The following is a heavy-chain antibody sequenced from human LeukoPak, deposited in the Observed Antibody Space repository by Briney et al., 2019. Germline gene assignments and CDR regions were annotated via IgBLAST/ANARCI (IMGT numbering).Heavy chain of an antibody. CDR2: INHSGST. V-gene: IGHV4-34*01. Sequence: SETLSLTCAVYGGSFSGYYWSWIRQPPGKGLEWIGEINHSGSTNYNPSLKSRVTISVDTSKNQFSLKLSSVTAADTAVYYCAREGCSSTSSYYYYYYYMDVWGKGTTVTVSS. J-gene: IGHJ6*03. CDR1: GGSFSGYY. CDR3: AREGCSSTSSYYYYYYYMDV. D-gene: IGHD2-2*01.